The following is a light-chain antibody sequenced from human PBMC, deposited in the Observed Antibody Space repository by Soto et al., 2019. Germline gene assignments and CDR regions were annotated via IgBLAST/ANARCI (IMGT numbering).Light chain of an antibody. Sequence: SALTQPASVSESPGQSITIACTGTSSDVGGYNFVSWYQQYPGTAPKVVIYEVNNRPSGVSDRFSGSKSGNTASLTISGLQAEDEADYYCSSYTTSSTLVFGTGTKV. CDR1: SSDVGGYNF. CDR2: EVN. V-gene: IGLV2-14*01. CDR3: SSYTTSSTLV. J-gene: IGLJ1*01.